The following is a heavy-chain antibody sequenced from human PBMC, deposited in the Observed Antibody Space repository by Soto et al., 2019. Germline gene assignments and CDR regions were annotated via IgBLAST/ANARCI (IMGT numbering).Heavy chain of an antibody. CDR1: GGSVSDKTYY. D-gene: IGHD4-17*01. Sequence: QVQLQESGPGLLKPSETLSLTCSFSGGSVSDKTYYWSWIRQPPGKRLVWIGYVYYSGTTNYNPSLTSRVTISVDLSKNRFSLRLSSVHTADTALYYCARTTAVPNTLRSRYFFDYRGQGTMVTVSS. J-gene: IGHJ4*02. CDR3: ARTTAVPNTLRSRYFFDY. V-gene: IGHV4-61*01. CDR2: VYYSGTT.